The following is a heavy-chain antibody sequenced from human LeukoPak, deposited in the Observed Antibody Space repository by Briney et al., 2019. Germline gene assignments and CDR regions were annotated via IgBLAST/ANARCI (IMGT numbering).Heavy chain of an antibody. Sequence: SETLSLTCAVYGGSFSSYYWSWIRQPPGKGLEWIGEINHSGSTNYNPSLKSRVTISVDTSKNQFSLKLSSVTAADTAVYYCARGRGGYSSGWYGGHYFDYWGQGTLVTVSS. D-gene: IGHD6-19*01. CDR2: INHSGST. CDR3: ARGRGGYSSGWYGGHYFDY. CDR1: GGSFSSYY. V-gene: IGHV4-34*01. J-gene: IGHJ4*02.